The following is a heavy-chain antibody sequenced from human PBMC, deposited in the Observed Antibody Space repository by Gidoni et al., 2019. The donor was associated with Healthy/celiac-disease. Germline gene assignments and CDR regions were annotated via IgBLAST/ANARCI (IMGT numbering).Heavy chain of an antibody. V-gene: IGHV4-34*01. CDR1: GRSFSGYY. Sequence: QVQLQQWGAGLWKPSETLSLTCAVYGRSFSGYYWCWIRQPPGKGLEWIGEINHSGSTNYNPSLKSRVTISVDTSKNQFSLKLSSVTAADTAVYYCARGPKAAAGGMDVWGQGTTVTVSS. CDR2: INHSGST. CDR3: ARGPKAAAGGMDV. D-gene: IGHD6-13*01. J-gene: IGHJ6*02.